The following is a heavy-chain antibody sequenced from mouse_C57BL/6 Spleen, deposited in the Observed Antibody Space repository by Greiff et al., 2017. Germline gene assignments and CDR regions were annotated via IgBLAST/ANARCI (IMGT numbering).Heavy chain of an antibody. J-gene: IGHJ3*01. CDR3: ARSYSNYLAWFAY. CDR1: GFNIKDYY. D-gene: IGHD2-5*01. CDR2: IDPEDGET. V-gene: IGHV14-2*01. Sequence: VHVKQSGAELVKPGASVKLSCTASGFNIKDYYMHWVKQRTEQGLEWIGRIDPEDGETKYAPKFQGKATITADTSSNTAYLQLSSLTSEDTAVYYCARSYSNYLAWFAYWGQGTLVTVSA.